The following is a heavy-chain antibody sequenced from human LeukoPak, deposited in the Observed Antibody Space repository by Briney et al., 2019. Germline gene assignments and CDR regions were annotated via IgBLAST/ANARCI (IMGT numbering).Heavy chain of an antibody. CDR3: APEGGTGGIRKYYFDY. V-gene: IGHV4-39*01. D-gene: IGHD3-10*01. J-gene: IGHJ4*02. CDR2: IYYSGST. CDR1: GGSISSSSYY. Sequence: SETLSFTCTVSGGSISSSSYYWGWIRQPPGKGLEWIGSIYYSGSTYYNPSLKSRVTISVDTSKNQFSLKLSSVTAADTAVYYCAPEGGTGGIRKYYFDYWGQGTLVTVSS.